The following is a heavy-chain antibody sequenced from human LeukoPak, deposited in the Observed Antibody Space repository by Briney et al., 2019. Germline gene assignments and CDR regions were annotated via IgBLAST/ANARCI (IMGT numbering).Heavy chain of an antibody. D-gene: IGHD5-24*01. Sequence: GGSLRLSCAASGFTFSSYSMNWVRQAPGKGLEWLSSISSSNFYIYYADSIKGHFTISRDDAKNSLYLQMNSLRAEDTAVYYCARVLDGYNLSPCDYWGQGTLVTVSS. V-gene: IGHV3-21*01. CDR3: ARVLDGYNLSPCDY. J-gene: IGHJ4*02. CDR2: ISSSNFYI. CDR1: GFTFSSYS.